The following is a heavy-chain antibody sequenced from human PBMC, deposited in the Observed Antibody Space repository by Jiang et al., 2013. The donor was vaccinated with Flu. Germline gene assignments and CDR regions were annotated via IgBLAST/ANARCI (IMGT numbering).Heavy chain of an antibody. CDR3: ARLTTQMYGGYDY. J-gene: IGHJ4*02. CDR1: GGSISSYY. CDR2: IYYSGST. D-gene: IGHD5-12*01. Sequence: PGLVKPSETLSLTCTVSGGSISSYYWSWIRQPPGKGLEWIGYIYYSGSTNYNPSLKSRVTISVDTSKNQFSLKLSSVTAADTAVYYCARLTTQMYGGYDYWGQGTLVTVSS. V-gene: IGHV4-59*08.